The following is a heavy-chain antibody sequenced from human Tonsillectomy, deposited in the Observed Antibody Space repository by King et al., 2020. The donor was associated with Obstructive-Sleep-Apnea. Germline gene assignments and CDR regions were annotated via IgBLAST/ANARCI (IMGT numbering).Heavy chain of an antibody. J-gene: IGHJ4*02. CDR2: ISAYNGHT. CDR1: GYIFISYG. Sequence: QLVQSGAEVKKPGASVKVSCKASGYIFISYGITWVRQAPGQGLEWMGWISAYNGHTKYAQKLQGRVTMTTDTSTSTAYMELRSLRSDDTAVYYCARDRTLLAAAGLDYWGQGTLVTVSS. CDR3: ARDRTLLAAAGLDY. V-gene: IGHV1-18*01. D-gene: IGHD6-13*01.